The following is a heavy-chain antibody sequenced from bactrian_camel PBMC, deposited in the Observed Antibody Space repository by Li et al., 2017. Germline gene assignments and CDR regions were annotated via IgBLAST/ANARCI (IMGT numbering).Heavy chain of an antibody. CDR3: ASPIGEWWSFDY. D-gene: IGHD7*01. J-gene: IGHJ4*01. Sequence: DVQLVESGGGLVQPGGSLRLSCAASGFTFSRSAMNWVRQAPGKGLEWVSCINSAGSSTYYADSVKGRFTITRDNAKNTVHLQLNSLKTEDMAMYYCASPIGEWWSFDYWGQGTQVTVS. V-gene: IGHV3S40*01. CDR2: INSAGSST. CDR1: GFTFSRSA.